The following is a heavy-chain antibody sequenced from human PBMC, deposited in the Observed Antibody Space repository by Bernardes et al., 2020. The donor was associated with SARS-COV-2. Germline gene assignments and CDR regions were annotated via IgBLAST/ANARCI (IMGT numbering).Heavy chain of an antibody. CDR1: GYTFTSYG. V-gene: IGHV1-18*01. D-gene: IGHD2-2*01. CDR2: ISAYNGNT. CDR3: ARGIVVVPAAIQNSYYYYGMDV. J-gene: IGHJ6*02. Sequence: ASVKVSCKASGYTFTSYGISWVRQAPGQGLEWMGWISAYNGNTNYAQKLQGRVTMTTDTSTSTAYMELRSLRSDDTAVYYCARGIVVVPAAIQNSYYYYGMDVWGQGTLVTVSS.